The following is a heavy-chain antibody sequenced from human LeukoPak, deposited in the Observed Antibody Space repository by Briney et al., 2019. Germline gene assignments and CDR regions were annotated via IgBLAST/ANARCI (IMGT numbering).Heavy chain of an antibody. Sequence: GGSLRLSCAASGFTFSDHYMSWVRQAPGKGLEWASVIYSGGSTNYADSVKGRFTISRDNSKNTLYLQMNSLRAEDTAVYYCVRDLSGPLDYWGQGTLVTVSS. CDR2: IYSGGST. J-gene: IGHJ4*02. CDR1: GFTFSDHY. D-gene: IGHD5-12*01. V-gene: IGHV3-66*01. CDR3: VRDLSGPLDY.